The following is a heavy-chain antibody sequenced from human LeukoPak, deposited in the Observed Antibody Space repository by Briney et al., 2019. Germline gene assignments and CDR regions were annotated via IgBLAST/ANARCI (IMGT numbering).Heavy chain of an antibody. CDR2: TKSKTDGGTT. V-gene: IGHV3-15*01. CDR3: TTVQSCYYDSSGYYIIDY. Sequence: GGSLRLSCAASGFTFRNAWMSWVRQAPGKGLEWVGRTKSKTDGGTTDYAAPVKGRFTISRDDSKNSLYLQMNSLKTEDTAVYYCTTVQSCYYDSSGYYIIDYWGQGTLVTVSS. J-gene: IGHJ4*02. CDR1: GFTFRNAW. D-gene: IGHD3-22*01.